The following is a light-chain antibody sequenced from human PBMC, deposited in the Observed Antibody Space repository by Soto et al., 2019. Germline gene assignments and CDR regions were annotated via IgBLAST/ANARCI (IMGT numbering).Light chain of an antibody. J-gene: IGLJ3*02. Sequence: QSALTQPRSVSGSPGQSVTISCTGTNSDIGGYNYVSWYQQHPGKAPKVIIYDVSRRPSGVPDRFSGSKSRNTASLTISGLQAEDEADYYCCSYAGTYNFWVFGGGTKLTVL. CDR3: CSYAGTYNFWV. CDR2: DVS. V-gene: IGLV2-11*01. CDR1: NSDIGGYNY.